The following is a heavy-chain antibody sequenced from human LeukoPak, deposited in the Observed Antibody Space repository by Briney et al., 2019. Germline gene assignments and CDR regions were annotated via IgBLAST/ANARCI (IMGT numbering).Heavy chain of an antibody. J-gene: IGHJ5*02. CDR3: VRDYCSGGSCYSEVWFDP. D-gene: IGHD2-15*01. Sequence: GASVKVSCKASGYTFTGYYMHWVRQAPGQGLEWMGWINPNSGGTNYAQKFQGRVTMTRDTSISTAYMELSRLRSDDTAVYYCVRDYCSGGSCYSEVWFDPWGQGTLVTVSS. CDR2: INPNSGGT. V-gene: IGHV1-2*02. CDR1: GYTFTGYY.